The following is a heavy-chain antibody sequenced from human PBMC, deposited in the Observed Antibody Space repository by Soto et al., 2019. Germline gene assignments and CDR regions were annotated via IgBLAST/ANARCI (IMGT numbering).Heavy chain of an antibody. CDR3: ARKQPGFQIGWACALDI. D-gene: IGHD3-10*01. CDR1: GYTFTTYT. J-gene: IGHJ3*02. Sequence: QVQLVQSGAEVKKPGASVKVSCRASGYTFTTYTLLWVRQAPGQRLEWMAWINPGNGDTKYSQNFQGRVTATRDTSASTAYMEMSSLRSDDTATYYCARKQPGFQIGWACALDIWGQGTMVTVSS. CDR2: INPGNGDT. V-gene: IGHV1-3*01.